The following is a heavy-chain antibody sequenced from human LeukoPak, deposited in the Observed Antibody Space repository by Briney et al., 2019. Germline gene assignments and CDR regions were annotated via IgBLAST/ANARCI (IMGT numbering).Heavy chain of an antibody. CDR3: ATLRYSSSGGLDAFNI. V-gene: IGHV4-39*01. CDR1: GGSISSSSYY. J-gene: IGHJ3*02. D-gene: IGHD5-18*01. CDR2: IHYSGTT. Sequence: SETLSLTCTVSGGSISSSSYYWGWIRQPPGKGLEWIGNIHYSGTTYYNPSLKSRVTISVDTSKNQFSLKLISVTAADTAVYYCATLRYSSSGGLDAFNIWGQGTMVTVSS.